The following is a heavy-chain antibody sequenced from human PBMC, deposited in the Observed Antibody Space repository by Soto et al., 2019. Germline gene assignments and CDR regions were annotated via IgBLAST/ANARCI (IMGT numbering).Heavy chain of an antibody. V-gene: IGHV1-18*01. D-gene: IGHD3-10*01. J-gene: IGHJ6*02. CDR2: ISAYNGNT. CDR1: GYTFTSYG. Sequence: ASVKVSCKASGYTFTSYGISWVRQAPGQGLEWMGWISAYNGNTNYAQKLQGRVTMTTDTSTSTAYMELRSLRSDDTAVYYCARVSSLTWFGDTTSMDVWGQGTKVTVSS. CDR3: ARVSSLTWFGDTTSMDV.